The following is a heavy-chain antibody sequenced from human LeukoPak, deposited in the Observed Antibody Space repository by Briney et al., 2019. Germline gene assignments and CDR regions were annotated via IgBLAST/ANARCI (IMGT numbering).Heavy chain of an antibody. CDR1: GGSISSSSYY. CDR2: IYYSGST. J-gene: IGHJ4*02. D-gene: IGHD6-19*01. CDR3: ARRGRSSGWSNGYYFDY. V-gene: IGHV4-39*01. Sequence: SETLSLTCTVSGGSISSSSYYWGWIRQPPGKGLEWIGSIYYSGSTYYNPSLKSRVTISVDTSKNQFSLKLSSVTAADTAVYYCARRGRSSGWSNGYYFDYWGQGTLVTVSS.